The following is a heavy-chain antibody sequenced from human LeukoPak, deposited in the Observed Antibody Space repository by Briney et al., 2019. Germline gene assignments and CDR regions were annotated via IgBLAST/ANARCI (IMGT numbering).Heavy chain of an antibody. Sequence: GGSLRLSCAASGFAFSSYTMNWVRQAPGRGLEWLSHISTSGSTKYYANSVKGRFTISRDNAKNSLYLQMNSLRAEDTAVYYCAELGITMIGGVWGKGTTVTISS. D-gene: IGHD3-10*02. CDR1: GFAFSSYT. V-gene: IGHV3-48*04. CDR2: ISTSGSTK. CDR3: AELGITMIGGV. J-gene: IGHJ6*04.